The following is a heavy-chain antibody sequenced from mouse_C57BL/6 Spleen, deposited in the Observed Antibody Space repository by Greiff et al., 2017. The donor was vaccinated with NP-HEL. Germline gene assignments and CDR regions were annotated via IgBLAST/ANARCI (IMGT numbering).Heavy chain of an antibody. V-gene: IGHV1-4*01. J-gene: IGHJ3*01. Sequence: QVQLKQSGAELARPGASVKMSCKASGYTFTSYTMHWVKQRPGPGLEWIGYINPSSGYTKYNQKFKVKATLTADKSSSTAYMQLSSLASEDSAVYYCARGTVAGGFAYWGQGTLVTVSA. CDR1: GYTFTSYT. D-gene: IGHD1-1*01. CDR3: ARGTVAGGFAY. CDR2: INPSSGYT.